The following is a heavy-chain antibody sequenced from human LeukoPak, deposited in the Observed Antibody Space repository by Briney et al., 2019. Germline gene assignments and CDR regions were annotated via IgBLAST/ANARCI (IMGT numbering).Heavy chain of an antibody. D-gene: IGHD2/OR15-2a*01. V-gene: IGHV3-30*02. J-gene: IGHJ4*02. CDR1: GFTFSSYG. CDR3: AREFFLDYYFDY. CDR2: IRYDGSNK. Sequence: GGTLRLSCAASGFTFSSYGMHWVRQAPGKGLEWVAFIRYDGSNKYYADSVKGRFTISRDNSKNTLYLQMNSLRAEDTAVYYCAREFFLDYYFDYWGQGTLVTVSS.